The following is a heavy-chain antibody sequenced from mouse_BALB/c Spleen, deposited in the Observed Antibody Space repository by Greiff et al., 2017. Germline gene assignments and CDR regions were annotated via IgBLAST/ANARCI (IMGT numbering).Heavy chain of an antibody. J-gene: IGHJ4*01. V-gene: IGHV6-6*02. CDR2: IRLKSNNYAT. Sequence: EVKLLESGGGLVQPGGSMKLSCVASGFTFSNYWMNWVRQSPEKGLEWVAEIRLKSNNYATHYAESVKGRFTISRDDSKSSVYLQMNNLRAEDTGIYYCTKGIPYYYAMDYWGQGTSVTVSS. CDR1: GFTFSNYW. CDR3: TKGIPYYYAMDY.